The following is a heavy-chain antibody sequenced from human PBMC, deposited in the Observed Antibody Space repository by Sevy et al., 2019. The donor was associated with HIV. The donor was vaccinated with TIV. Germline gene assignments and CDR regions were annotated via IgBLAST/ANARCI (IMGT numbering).Heavy chain of an antibody. J-gene: IGHJ5*02. CDR1: GYTFTSYY. V-gene: IGHV1-46*01. CDR3: ARDKAMYSSSWLVGGAWFDP. CDR2: INPSGGST. D-gene: IGHD6-13*01. Sequence: ASVKVSCKASGYTFTSYYMHWVRQAPGQGLEWMGIINPSGGSTSYAQKFQGRVTMTRDTSTSTVYMELSSLRSEDTAVYYCARDKAMYSSSWLVGGAWFDPWGQGTLVTDSS.